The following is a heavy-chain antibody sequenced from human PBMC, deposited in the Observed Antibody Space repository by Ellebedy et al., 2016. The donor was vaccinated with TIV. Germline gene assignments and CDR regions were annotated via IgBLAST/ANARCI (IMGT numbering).Heavy chain of an antibody. Sequence: SLKISCTASGFTFDDYAMHWVRQAPGKGPEWVSGISWHSGDIGYADSVKGRFTISRDNAENSLSLQMDSLKTEDTAFYYCARGPPKWDVPLDLDSWGQGTLVIVSS. CDR2: ISWHSGDI. J-gene: IGHJ4*02. CDR1: GFTFDDYA. CDR3: ARGPPKWDVPLDLDS. D-gene: IGHD1-26*01. V-gene: IGHV3-9*01.